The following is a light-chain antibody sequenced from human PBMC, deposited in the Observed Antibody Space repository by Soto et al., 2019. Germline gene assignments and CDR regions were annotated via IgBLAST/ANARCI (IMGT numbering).Light chain of an antibody. V-gene: IGKV1-39*01. CDR3: QQTYSTPHT. J-gene: IGKJ2*01. CDR1: QTITTY. Sequence: DIPMTQSPSSLSASVGDRVTITCRASQTITTYLNWYQHKPGKAPKLLIYAAISLQSGVPSRLSGSGSGTDFTLTISSLQPEDFATYYCQQTYSTPHTFGQGTKVEIK. CDR2: AAI.